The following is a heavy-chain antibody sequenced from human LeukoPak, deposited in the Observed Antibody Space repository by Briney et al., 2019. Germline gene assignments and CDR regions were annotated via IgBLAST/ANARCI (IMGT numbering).Heavy chain of an antibody. V-gene: IGHV3-23*01. Sequence: GGSLRLSCSDSGLNIKNKYMSWVRQAPGKGLEWVSAISRSADRTYHADSVKGRFTISRDNFKNTLYLQMNSLRVEDTAVYYCARDTLDDSWGQGTLVTVSS. CDR2: ISRSADRT. J-gene: IGHJ5*01. CDR3: ARDTLDDS. CDR1: GLNIKNKY.